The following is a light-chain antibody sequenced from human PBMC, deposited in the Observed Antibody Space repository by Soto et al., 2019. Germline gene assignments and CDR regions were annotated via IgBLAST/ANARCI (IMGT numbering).Light chain of an antibody. CDR1: QSITDW. CDR3: QYWDDYSWT. Sequence: DIQMTQSPSTLSASVGDRVTITCRASQSITDWLAWCQQKPGKAPKFLIYKASNLEGGVPSRFSGSGSGTEFTITISSVQPDDFATYYCQYWDDYSWTFGQGTKVEIK. J-gene: IGKJ1*01. CDR2: KAS. V-gene: IGKV1-5*03.